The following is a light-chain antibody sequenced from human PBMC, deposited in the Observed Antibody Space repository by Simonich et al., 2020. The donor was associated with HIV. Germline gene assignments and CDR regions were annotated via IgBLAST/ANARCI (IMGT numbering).Light chain of an antibody. CDR1: SSDVGGYNY. J-gene: IGLJ2*01. V-gene: IGLV2-11*01. CDR3: CSSAGSFTWI. CDR2: DVS. Sequence: QSALTQPRSVSGSPGQSVTISCTGTSSDVGGYNYVSWYQHHPGKAPKLMIYDVSKRPSGVPDRFSGSKSGNTASLTISGLQAEDEADYYCCSSAGSFTWIFGGGTKVTVL.